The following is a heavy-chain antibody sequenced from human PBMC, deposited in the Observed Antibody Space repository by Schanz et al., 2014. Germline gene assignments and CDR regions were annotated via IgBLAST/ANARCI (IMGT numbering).Heavy chain of an antibody. D-gene: IGHD3-10*01. J-gene: IGHJ6*02. CDR3: ARAKRFGDMDV. V-gene: IGHV1-69*02. CDR2: IIPILGIA. CDR1: GGTFSTYP. Sequence: QVQLVQSGAEVKKPGSSMKVSCKASGGTFSTYPINWVRQAPGQGLEWMGRIIPILGIANYAQKFQGRVTITADRSTSTAYMELSSLRSDDTAVYYCARAKRFGDMDVWGQGTTVTVSS.